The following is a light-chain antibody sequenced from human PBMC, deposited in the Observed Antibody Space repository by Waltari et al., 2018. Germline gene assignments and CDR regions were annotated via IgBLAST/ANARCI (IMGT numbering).Light chain of an antibody. V-gene: IGKV1-17*01. CDR3: LQYNSHPLT. J-gene: IGKJ4*01. Sequence: DIQMTQSPSSLSASAGDTVTITCRASQGINTYLNWYQQKPGKAPKRLIYASSSLESGVPSRFSGSGSGTDFTLTISSLHPEYFATYYCLQYNSHPLTFGGGTKVEIK. CDR1: QGINTY. CDR2: ASS.